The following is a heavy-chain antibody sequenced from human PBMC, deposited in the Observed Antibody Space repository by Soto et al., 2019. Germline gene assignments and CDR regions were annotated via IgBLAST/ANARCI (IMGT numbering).Heavy chain of an antibody. D-gene: IGHD3-3*01. Sequence: GASVKVSCKASGYTFTSYYMHWVRQAPGQGLEWMGIINPSGGSTSYAQKFQGRVTMTRDTSTSTVYMELSSLRSEDTAVYYCARDRVEGYDFWSGYFIPRSDAFDIWGQGTMVTVSS. CDR3: ARDRVEGYDFWSGYFIPRSDAFDI. V-gene: IGHV1-46*01. CDR2: INPSGGST. J-gene: IGHJ3*02. CDR1: GYTFTSYY.